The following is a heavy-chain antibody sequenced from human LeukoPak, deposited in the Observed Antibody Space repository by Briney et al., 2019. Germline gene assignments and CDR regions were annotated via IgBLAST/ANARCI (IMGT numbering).Heavy chain of an antibody. V-gene: IGHV4-34*01. Sequence: PSETLSLTCAVYGGSFSNYYWNWIRQPPGRGLEWIGEINHSGGANYNPSLKSRVAISVDTSNNQVSLKLRTVTAADTAVYYCARHGAVPAATVDYWGQGTLVTVSS. D-gene: IGHD2-2*01. CDR1: GGSFSNYY. CDR3: ARHGAVPAATVDY. J-gene: IGHJ4*02. CDR2: INHSGGA.